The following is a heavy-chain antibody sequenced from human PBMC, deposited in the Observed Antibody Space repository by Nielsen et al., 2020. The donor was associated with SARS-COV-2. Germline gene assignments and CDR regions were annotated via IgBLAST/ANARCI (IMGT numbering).Heavy chain of an antibody. D-gene: IGHD1-7*01. CDR1: GFTFSSYS. CDR3: ARDQLELPAGYYYYMDV. CDR2: ISSSSSTI. Sequence: LSLTCAASGFTFSSYSMNWVRQAPGKGLEWVSYISSSSSTIYYADSVKGRFTISRDNAKNSLYLQMNSLRDEDTAVYYCARDQLELPAGYYYYMDVWGKGTTVTVSS. J-gene: IGHJ6*03. V-gene: IGHV3-48*02.